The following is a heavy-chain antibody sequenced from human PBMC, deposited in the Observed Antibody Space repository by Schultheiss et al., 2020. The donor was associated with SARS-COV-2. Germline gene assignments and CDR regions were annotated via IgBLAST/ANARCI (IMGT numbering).Heavy chain of an antibody. CDR1: GFTFSSNY. Sequence: GGSLRLSCAASGFTFSSNYMSWVRQAPGKGLEWVSVIYSGGSTYYADSVKGRFTISRDNSKNTLYLQMNSLRAEDTAVYYCARGVTTLGTSYYFDYWGQGTLVTVSS. V-gene: IGHV3-66*02. D-gene: IGHD4-11*01. CDR2: IYSGGST. J-gene: IGHJ4*02. CDR3: ARGVTTLGTSYYFDY.